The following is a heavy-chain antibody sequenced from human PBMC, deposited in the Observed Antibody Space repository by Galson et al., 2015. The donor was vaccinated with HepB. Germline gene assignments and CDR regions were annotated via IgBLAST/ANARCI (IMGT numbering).Heavy chain of an antibody. V-gene: IGHV2-5*02. CDR1: GFSLSGSKDG. J-gene: IGHJ5*02. CDR3: ARRPWDSSGWYGSCFDP. Sequence: PALVKPTQTLTLTCTFSGFSLSGSKDGVGWIRQPPGKALEWLGIIYWDDDKWYSPSLKSRLTITKDSSKNQVVLTMTNMDPVDTGMYYCARRPWDSSGWYGSCFDPWGQGTLVTVSS. D-gene: IGHD6-19*01. CDR2: IYWDDDK.